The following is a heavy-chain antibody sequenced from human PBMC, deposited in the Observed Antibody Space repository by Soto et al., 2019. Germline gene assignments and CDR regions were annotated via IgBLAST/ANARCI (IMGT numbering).Heavy chain of an antibody. J-gene: IGHJ5*02. CDR1: AISFNTYG. V-gene: IGHV3-23*01. CDR2: VTVTGGST. Sequence: HPGGSLRLSCAASAISFNTYGVTWVRQAPGKGLEWVSTVTVTGGSTYYADSVKGRFTISRDRSNYTVSLLLNSLRVEDTAIYYCAGQRSPGGWFAPWGKGTLSPSPQ. D-gene: IGHD3-10*01. CDR3: AGQRSPGGWFAP.